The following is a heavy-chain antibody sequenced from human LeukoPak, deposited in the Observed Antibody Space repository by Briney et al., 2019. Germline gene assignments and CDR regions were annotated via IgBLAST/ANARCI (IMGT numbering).Heavy chain of an antibody. CDR2: IWYDGSNK. V-gene: IGHV3-33*01. J-gene: IGHJ4*02. CDR3: ASDPLSSGAPSDY. Sequence: PGGSLRLSCAASGFTFSSYGMHWARGPPGGGREGGAVIWYDGSNKYYADSVKRGFPISRDNSKNTLYLQMTSLRAEVRAVYYCASDPLSSGAPSDYWGQGTLVTASS. CDR1: GFTFSSYG. D-gene: IGHD6-19*01.